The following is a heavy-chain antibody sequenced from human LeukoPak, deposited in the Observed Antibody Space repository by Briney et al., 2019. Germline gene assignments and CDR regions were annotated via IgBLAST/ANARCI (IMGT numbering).Heavy chain of an antibody. J-gene: IGHJ4*02. V-gene: IGHV3-23*01. Sequence: GGSLRLSCAASGLIFSNYDMTWVRQAPGKGLEWVSSISSSGRYIFKADSMRGRSTISRDNSGNTLYLDIYSLRVEDTAIYFCASKLPGDSFYFDSWGQGTLVTVSS. CDR3: ASKLPGDSFYFDS. CDR2: ISSSGRYI. CDR1: GLIFSNYD.